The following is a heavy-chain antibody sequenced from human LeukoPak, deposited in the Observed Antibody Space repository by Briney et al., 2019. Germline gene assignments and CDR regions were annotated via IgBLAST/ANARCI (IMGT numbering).Heavy chain of an antibody. Sequence: SETLSLTCTVSGGSISSYYWSWIRQPPGKGLEWIGYIYYGGSTNYNPSLKSRVTISVDTSKNQFSLELSSVTAADTAVYYCARQLTMVRGVIISPYYMDVWGKGTTVTISS. CDR2: IYYGGST. CDR3: ARQLTMVRGVIISPYYMDV. V-gene: IGHV4-59*08. J-gene: IGHJ6*03. CDR1: GGSISSYY. D-gene: IGHD3-10*01.